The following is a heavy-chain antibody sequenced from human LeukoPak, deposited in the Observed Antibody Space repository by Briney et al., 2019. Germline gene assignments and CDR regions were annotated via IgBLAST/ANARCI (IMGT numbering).Heavy chain of an antibody. CDR1: GFTFSSYW. CDR2: IKQDGSEK. V-gene: IGHV3-7*01. J-gene: IGHJ5*02. CDR3: ARDNSGYDLNWFDP. Sequence: GGSLRLSCAASGFTFSSYWMSWVRQAPGKGLEWVANIKQDGSEKYYVDFVKGRFTISRDNAKNSLYLQMNSLRAEDTAVYYCARDNSGYDLNWFDPWGQGTLVTVST. D-gene: IGHD5-12*01.